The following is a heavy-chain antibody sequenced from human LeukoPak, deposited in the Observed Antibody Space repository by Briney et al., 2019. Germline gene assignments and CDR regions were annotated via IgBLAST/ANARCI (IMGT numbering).Heavy chain of an antibody. V-gene: IGHV3-7*01. CDR2: MNQDGSEK. D-gene: IGHD6-13*01. CDR1: GFTFSDSW. Sequence: GGSLRLSCAASGFTFSDSWMSWVRQAPGKGLEWVANMNQDGSEKDYVDSVKGRFTISRDNAENSLFLQMNSLRVEDTAVYYCAREWQGGIAAAGTRIEGDYWGQGTLVAVSS. CDR3: AREWQGGIAAAGTRIEGDY. J-gene: IGHJ4*02.